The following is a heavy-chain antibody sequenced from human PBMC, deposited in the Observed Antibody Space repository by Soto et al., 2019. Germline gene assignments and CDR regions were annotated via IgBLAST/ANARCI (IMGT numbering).Heavy chain of an antibody. V-gene: IGHV3-30*18. J-gene: IGHJ6*02. CDR2: ISNDGSNK. CDR3: AKVVRADSTSSNFYYYSGMDV. D-gene: IGHD6-6*01. CDR1: GFSFSTYG. Sequence: QVQMVESGGGVVQPGRSLRLSCAASGFSFSTYGMHWVRQAPGKGLEWMAVISNDGSNKYYADSVKGRFTISRDNSKDTLFLQMSSLRGEDTAVYYCAKVVRADSTSSNFYYYSGMDVWGQGTTVTVSS.